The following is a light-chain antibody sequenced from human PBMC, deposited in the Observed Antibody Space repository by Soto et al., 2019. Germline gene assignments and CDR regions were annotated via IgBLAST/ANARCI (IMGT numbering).Light chain of an antibody. CDR1: RAISTY. CDR3: QHYDDLPLT. V-gene: IGKV1-33*01. CDR2: DAY. Sequence: DIQMTQSPSSLSASVGDRVTITCQASRAISTYLNWYQQKPGKAPKLLIYDAYDLAPGVPSRFTGSGSGTHFSLSIRSLQPEDVATYYCQHYDDLPLTFGGGTKVDIK. J-gene: IGKJ4*01.